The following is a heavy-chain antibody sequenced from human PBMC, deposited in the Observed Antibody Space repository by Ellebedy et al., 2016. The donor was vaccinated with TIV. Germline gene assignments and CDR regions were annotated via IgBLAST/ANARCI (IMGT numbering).Heavy chain of an antibody. V-gene: IGHV3-33*01. CDR2: IWFGENDD. D-gene: IGHD1/OR15-1a*01. CDR1: GFTFKSYG. Sequence: GGSLRLSCTASGFTFKSYGMHWVRQAPGQGLEWVAVIWFGENDDHYGEAVKGRFTISRDNSKNTVYLQMDSRRAGDTAIYYCARDLAGRVNTLNKRLDHWGQGTLVTVSS. CDR3: ARDLAGRVNTLNKRLDH. J-gene: IGHJ4*02.